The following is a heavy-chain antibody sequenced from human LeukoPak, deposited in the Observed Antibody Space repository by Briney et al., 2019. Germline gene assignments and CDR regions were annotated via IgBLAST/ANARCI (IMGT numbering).Heavy chain of an antibody. V-gene: IGHV1-69*01. J-gene: IGHJ4*02. CDR2: IIPIFGTA. D-gene: IGHD6-19*01. Sequence: SVKVSCKASGGTFSSYAISWVRQAPGQGLEWMGGIIPIFGTANYAQKFQGRVTITADESTSTAYMELSSLRSEDTAVYYCARDFLALAVAGTPPDYWGQGTLVTVSS. CDR1: GGTFSSYA. CDR3: ARDFLALAVAGTPPDY.